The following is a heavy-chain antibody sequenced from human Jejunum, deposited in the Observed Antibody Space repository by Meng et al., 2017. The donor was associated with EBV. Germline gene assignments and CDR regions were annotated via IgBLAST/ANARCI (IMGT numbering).Heavy chain of an antibody. CDR3: ARQGPSGRTFDY. Sequence: QRHEQESCPGLVKPSETLALTCTVSGGSISGSSYCWGWICPPPWKGLEWIGTYYNSGSTYYNPSLKSRVTISVDTSKNQFSLKLISVTAADTAAYYCARQGPSGRTFDYWGQGTLVTVSS. D-gene: IGHD1-26*01. V-gene: IGHV4-39*01. J-gene: IGHJ4*02. CDR1: GGSISGSSYC. CDR2: YYNSGST.